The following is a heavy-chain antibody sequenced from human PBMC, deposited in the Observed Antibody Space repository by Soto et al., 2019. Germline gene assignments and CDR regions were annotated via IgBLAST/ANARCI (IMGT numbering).Heavy chain of an antibody. CDR3: ARDFSGELSLSFDY. D-gene: IGHD3-16*02. V-gene: IGHV3-21*01. CDR2: ISSSSSYI. Sequence: GGSLRLSCAASGFTFSSYSMNWVRQAPGKGLEWVSSISSSSSYIYYADSVKGRFTISRDNAKNSLYLQMNSLRAEDTAVYYCARDFSGELSLSFDYWVQGTLVTVSS. J-gene: IGHJ4*02. CDR1: GFTFSSYS.